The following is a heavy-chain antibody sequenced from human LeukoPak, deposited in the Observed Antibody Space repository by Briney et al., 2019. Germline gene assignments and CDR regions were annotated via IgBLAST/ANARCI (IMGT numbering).Heavy chain of an antibody. V-gene: IGHV1-18*01. CDR2: ISAYNGNT. J-gene: IGHJ4*02. D-gene: IGHD3-22*01. CDR3: ARDRYYYDSSGYLPPNDY. CDR1: GYTFTSYG. Sequence: GASVKVSCKASGYTFTSYGISWVRQAPGQGLEWMGWISAYNGNTNYAQKLQGRVTMTTDTSTSTAYMELRSLRSDDTAVYYCARDRYYYDSSGYLPPNDYWGQGTLVTVSS.